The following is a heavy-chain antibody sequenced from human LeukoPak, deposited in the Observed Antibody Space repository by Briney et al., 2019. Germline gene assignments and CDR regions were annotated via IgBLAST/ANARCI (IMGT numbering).Heavy chain of an antibody. CDR3: ARDNDDYGGNPDY. V-gene: IGHV3-30-3*01. CDR1: GFTFSSHW. CDR2: ISYDGSNK. Sequence: GGSLRLSCAASGFTFSSHWMHWVRQAPGKGLEWVAVISYDGSNKYYADSVKGRFTISRDNSKNTLYLQMNSLRAEDTAVYYCARDNDDYGGNPDYWGQGTLVTVSS. J-gene: IGHJ4*02. D-gene: IGHD4-23*01.